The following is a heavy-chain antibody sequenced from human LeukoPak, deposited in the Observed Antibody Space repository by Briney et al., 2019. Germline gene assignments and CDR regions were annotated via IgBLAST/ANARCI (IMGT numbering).Heavy chain of an antibody. V-gene: IGHV3-23*01. CDR2: ISASGDRT. D-gene: IGHD3-16*01. CDR1: GFTFSNSA. Sequence: GGSLRLSCGASGFTFSNSAMSWVRQAPGKGLEWVSGISASGDRTYYADSVKGWFTVSRDNSENTLYLQMSSLRAEDTAVYYCAKDRHGGSKTRPKGYDYWGQGTLVTVSS. J-gene: IGHJ4*02. CDR3: AKDRHGGSKTRPKGYDY.